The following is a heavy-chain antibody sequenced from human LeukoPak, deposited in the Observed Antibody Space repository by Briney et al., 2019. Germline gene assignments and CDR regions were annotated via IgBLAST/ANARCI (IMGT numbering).Heavy chain of an antibody. J-gene: IGHJ4*02. D-gene: IGHD6-13*01. Sequence: GGSLRLSCAASGFTFNSYAMSWVRQAPGKGLEWVSGISGSGTSARYADSVKGRFTIFRDNSKNTLFLQMNSLRAEDSATYYCAKDLDAGSSWYDFDYWGQGTLVTVSS. V-gene: IGHV3-23*01. CDR3: AKDLDAGSSWYDFDY. CDR2: ISGSGTSA. CDR1: GFTFNSYA.